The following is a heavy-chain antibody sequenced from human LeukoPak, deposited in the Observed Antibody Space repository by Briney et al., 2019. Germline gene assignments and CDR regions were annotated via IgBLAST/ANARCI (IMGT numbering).Heavy chain of an antibody. Sequence: GGPLRLSCAASGFGFSVYWMHWVRQATGKGLVWVAHINEDGTSASHADSVKGRFTIPRDNDKNTLYLQMNSLTVEDTAVYYCARVPTNSYGFGQWGQGSLVTVSS. CDR1: GFGFSVYW. CDR2: INEDGTSA. CDR3: ARVPTNSYGFGQ. J-gene: IGHJ4*02. D-gene: IGHD5-18*01. V-gene: IGHV3-74*01.